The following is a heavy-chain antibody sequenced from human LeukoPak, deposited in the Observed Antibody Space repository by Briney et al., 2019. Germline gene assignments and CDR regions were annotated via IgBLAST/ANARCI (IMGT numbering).Heavy chain of an antibody. CDR2: INPSGGST. Sequence: ASVKVSCKASGYTFTSYYMHWVRQAPGQGLEWMGIINPSGGSTSYAQKFQGRVTMTRDTSTSTAYMELSSLRSEDMAVYYCATCYDYVWGSYRSSPCALDTWGQGTMVTVSS. V-gene: IGHV1-46*01. D-gene: IGHD3-16*02. CDR1: GYTFTSYY. CDR3: ATCYDYVWGSYRSSPCALDT. J-gene: IGHJ3*02.